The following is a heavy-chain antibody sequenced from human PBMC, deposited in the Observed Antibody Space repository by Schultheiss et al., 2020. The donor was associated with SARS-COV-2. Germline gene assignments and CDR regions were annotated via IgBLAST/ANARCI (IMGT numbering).Heavy chain of an antibody. CDR3: ARYMITFGGVIVSSWFDP. D-gene: IGHD3-16*02. V-gene: IGHV4-30-4*01. J-gene: IGHJ5*02. CDR1: GGSISSGDYY. Sequence: SETLSLTCTVSGGSISSGDYYWSWNRQPPGKGLEWIGYIYYSGSTYYNPSLKSRVTISVDTSKNQFSLKLSSVTAADTAVYYCARYMITFGGVIVSSWFDPWGQGTLVTVSS. CDR2: IYYSGST.